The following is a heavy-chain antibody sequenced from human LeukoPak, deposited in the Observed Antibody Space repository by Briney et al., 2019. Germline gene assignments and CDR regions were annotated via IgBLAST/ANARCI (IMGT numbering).Heavy chain of an antibody. Sequence: GGSLRLSCAASGFTFSSYGMHWVRQAPGKGLEWVAVISYDGSNKYYADSVKGRFTISRDNSKNTLYLQMNSLRAEDTAVYYYAKLSSYGGHGWGQGTLVTVSS. CDR1: GFTFSSYG. J-gene: IGHJ4*02. CDR2: ISYDGSNK. CDR3: AKLSSYGGHG. D-gene: IGHD4-23*01. V-gene: IGHV3-30*18.